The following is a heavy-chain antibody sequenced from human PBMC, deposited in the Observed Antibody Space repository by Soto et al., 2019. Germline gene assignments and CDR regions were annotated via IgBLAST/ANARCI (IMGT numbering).Heavy chain of an antibody. CDR3: ARDVLPGYSSGWYGY. V-gene: IGHV1-46*01. CDR2: INPSGGST. J-gene: IGHJ4*02. CDR1: GYTFTSYY. Sequence: ASVKVSCKASGYTFTSYYMHWVRQAPGQGLEWMGIINPSGGSTSYAQKFQGRVTMTRDTSTSTVYMELSSLRSEDTAVYYCARDVLPGYSSGWYGYWGQGTLVTVSS. D-gene: IGHD6-19*01.